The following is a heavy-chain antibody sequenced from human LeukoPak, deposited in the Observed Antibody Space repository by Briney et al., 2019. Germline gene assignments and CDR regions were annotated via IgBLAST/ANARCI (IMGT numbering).Heavy chain of an antibody. D-gene: IGHD3-10*01. V-gene: IGHV3-23*01. CDR3: ATLWFGELFQGDYFDY. J-gene: IGHJ4*02. CDR1: GFTFSSYA. CDR2: ISGSGGST. Sequence: GGSLRLSCAASGFTFSSYAMSWVRQAPGKGLEWVSAISGSGGSTYYADSVKGRFTISRDNSKNTLYLQMNSLRAEDTAVYYCATLWFGELFQGDYFDYWGQGTLVTVSS.